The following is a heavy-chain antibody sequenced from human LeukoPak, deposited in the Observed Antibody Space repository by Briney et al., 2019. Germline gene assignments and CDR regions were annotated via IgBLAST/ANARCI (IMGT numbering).Heavy chain of an antibody. V-gene: IGHV1-2*02. CDR3: ARDQNYYDSTSYYGMDY. CDR1: RYTFTAYY. D-gene: IGHD3-22*01. J-gene: IGHJ4*02. CDR2: INPNSGAT. Sequence: ASVKVSCKASRYTFTAYYMHWVRQAPGQGLEWMGWINPNSGATNYAQKFQDRVTMTRDTSISTAYMELSRLRSDDTALHYCARDQNYYDSTSYYGMDYWGQGTLVTVAS.